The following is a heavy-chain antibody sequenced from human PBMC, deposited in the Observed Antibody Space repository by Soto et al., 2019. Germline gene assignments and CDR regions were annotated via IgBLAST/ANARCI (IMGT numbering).Heavy chain of an antibody. J-gene: IGHJ6*03. D-gene: IGHD3-10*01. CDR2: IYYSGST. CDR3: KGYYYGSGSSLLYYYYMDV. CDR1: GGSISSSSYY. V-gene: IGHV4-39*01. Sequence: QLQLQESGPGLVKPSETLSLTCTVSGGSISSSSYYWGWIRQPPGKGLEWIGSIYYSGSTYYNPSLKSRVTISVATSKNQFSLKLSSVTAADTAVYYCKGYYYGSGSSLLYYYYMDVWGKGTTVTVSS.